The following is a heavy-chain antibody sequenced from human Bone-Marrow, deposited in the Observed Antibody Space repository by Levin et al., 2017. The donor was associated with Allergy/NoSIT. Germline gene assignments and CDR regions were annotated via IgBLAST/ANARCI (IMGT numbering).Heavy chain of an antibody. D-gene: IGHD6-19*01. CDR1: GFTFDDHA. CDR3: ARDIGSARGYYFDF. J-gene: IGHJ4*02. CDR2: INWNSGSK. Sequence: PGGSLRLSCAASGFTFDDHAMHWVRQTPGKGLEWVAYINWNSGSKGYAESVKGRFTISRDNAKNKRYLHMNSLRVETTALYYCARDIGSARGYYFDFWGRGSLVTVSS. V-gene: IGHV3-9*01.